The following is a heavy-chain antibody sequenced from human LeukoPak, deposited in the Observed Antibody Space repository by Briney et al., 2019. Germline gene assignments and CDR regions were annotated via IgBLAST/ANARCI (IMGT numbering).Heavy chain of an antibody. CDR2: INHSGST. CDR3: ARDYGGNSEYWYFDL. V-gene: IGHV4-34*01. D-gene: IGHD4-23*01. Sequence: PSETLSLTCTVYGGSFSGYYWSWIRQPPGKGLEWIGEINHSGSTNYNPSLKSRVTISVDRSKNQFSLKLSSVTAADTAVYYCARDYGGNSEYWYFDLWGRGTLVTVSS. J-gene: IGHJ2*01. CDR1: GGSFSGYY.